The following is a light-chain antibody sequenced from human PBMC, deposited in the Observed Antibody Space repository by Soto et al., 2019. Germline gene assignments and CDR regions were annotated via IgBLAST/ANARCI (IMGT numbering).Light chain of an antibody. CDR2: GNS. CDR3: QSYDSSLSVV. J-gene: IGLJ2*01. Sequence: LTQPPSVSGAPGQRVTISCTGSSSNIGAGYDVHWYQQLPGTAPKLLIYGNSNRPSGVPDRFSGSKSGTSASLAITGLQAEDEADYYCQSYDSSLSVVFGGGTKLTVL. CDR1: SSNIGAGYD. V-gene: IGLV1-40*01.